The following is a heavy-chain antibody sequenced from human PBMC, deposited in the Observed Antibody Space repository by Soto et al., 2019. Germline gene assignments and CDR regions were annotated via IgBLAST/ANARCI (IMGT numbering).Heavy chain of an antibody. Sequence: EVQLVESGGGLVQPGGSLRLSCAASGFTFSSYSMNWVRQAPGKGLEWVSYISGSSSTIYYADSVKGRFTISRDNAKNSLYLQMNSLRAEDTAVYYCARAYVDAFDIWGQGTMVTVSP. D-gene: IGHD3-16*01. CDR2: ISGSSSTI. CDR3: ARAYVDAFDI. J-gene: IGHJ3*02. V-gene: IGHV3-48*01. CDR1: GFTFSSYS.